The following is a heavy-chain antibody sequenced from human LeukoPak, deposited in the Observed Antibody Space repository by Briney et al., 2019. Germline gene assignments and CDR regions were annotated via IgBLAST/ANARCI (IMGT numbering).Heavy chain of an antibody. CDR2: IYYSGST. V-gene: IGHV4-31*03. Sequence: SQTLSLTCTVSGGSISSGGYYWSWIRQHPGKGLEWIGYIYYSGSTYYNPSLKSRITISVDRSRNQLSLKLTSVSAADTAVYYCAREVTVAGSSGFDYWGQGALVIVSS. D-gene: IGHD6-19*01. J-gene: IGHJ4*02. CDR3: AREVTVAGSSGFDY. CDR1: GGSISSGGYY.